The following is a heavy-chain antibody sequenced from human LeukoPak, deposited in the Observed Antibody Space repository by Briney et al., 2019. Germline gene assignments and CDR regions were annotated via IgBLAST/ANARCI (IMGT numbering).Heavy chain of an antibody. CDR3: ARPTTVVDYYGMDV. D-gene: IGHD4-23*01. CDR1: GGTFSSYA. Sequence: ASVKVSCKASGGTFSSYAISWVRQAPGQGLEWMGRIIPIFGIANYAQKFQGRVTITADKSTSTAYTELSSLRSEDTAVYYCARPTTVVDYYGMDVWGQGTTVTVSS. CDR2: IIPIFGIA. V-gene: IGHV1-69*04. J-gene: IGHJ6*02.